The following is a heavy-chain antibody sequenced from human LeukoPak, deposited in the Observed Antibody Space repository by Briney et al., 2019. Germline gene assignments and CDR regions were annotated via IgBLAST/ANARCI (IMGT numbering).Heavy chain of an antibody. V-gene: IGHV4-59*01. J-gene: IGHJ4*02. CDR3: ARDGYSGNDGL. D-gene: IGHD5-12*01. CDR2: IYHSGST. Sequence: SETLSLTCTVSGGSISTYYWSWIRQPPGKGLEWIGYIYHSGSTKYNPSLKSRVTISVDTSKNQFSLKLSSVTAADTAVYYCARDGYSGNDGLWGQGTLVSVSS. CDR1: GGSISTYY.